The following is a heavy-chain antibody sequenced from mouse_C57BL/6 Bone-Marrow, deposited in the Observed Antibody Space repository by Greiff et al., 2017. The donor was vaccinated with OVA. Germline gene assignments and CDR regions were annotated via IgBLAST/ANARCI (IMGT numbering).Heavy chain of an antibody. CDR2: IYPRSGNT. Sequence: VQLVESGAELARPGASVKLSCKASGYTFTSYGISWVKQRTGQGLEWIGEIYPRSGNTYYNEKFKGKATLTADKSSSTAYMELRSLTSEDSAVYFCAREGLEPFDYWGQGTTLTVSS. CDR1: GYTFTSYG. J-gene: IGHJ2*01. D-gene: IGHD3-3*01. CDR3: AREGLEPFDY. V-gene: IGHV1-81*01.